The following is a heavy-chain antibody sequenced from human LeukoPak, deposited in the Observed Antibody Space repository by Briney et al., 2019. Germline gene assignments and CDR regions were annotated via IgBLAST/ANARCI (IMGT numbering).Heavy chain of an antibody. CDR3: ARQMRTTRLLDS. J-gene: IGHJ4*02. Sequence: PARSLRLSCVASGFTFSDHPFHWVRQSPDKGLEWVALIGSDGTKKYYADSVQGRFTVSRENSKNTLLLQMNTLTADDTSAYFFARQMRTTRLLDSWGQGTLVTVSS. CDR1: GFTFSDHP. D-gene: IGHD1-7*01. CDR2: IGSDGTKK. V-gene: IGHV3-30*04.